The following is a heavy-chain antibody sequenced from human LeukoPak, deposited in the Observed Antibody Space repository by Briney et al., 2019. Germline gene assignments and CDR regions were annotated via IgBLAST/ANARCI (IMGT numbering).Heavy chain of an antibody. CDR2: IYYSGST. CDR3: ARDGSMNWFDP. J-gene: IGHJ5*02. D-gene: IGHD2/OR15-2a*01. V-gene: IGHV4-39*07. CDR1: GGSLSSSSYY. Sequence: PSETLSLTCTVSGGSLSSSSYYWGWIRQPPGKGLEWIGSIYYSGSTYYNPSLKSRVTISVDTSKNQFSLKLSSVTAADTAVYYCARDGSMNWFDPWGQGTLVTVSS.